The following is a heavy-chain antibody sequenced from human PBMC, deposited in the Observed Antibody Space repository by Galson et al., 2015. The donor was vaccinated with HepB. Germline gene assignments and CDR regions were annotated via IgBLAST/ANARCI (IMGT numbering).Heavy chain of an antibody. Sequence: SLRLSCAASGFTLSNSAMHWVRQAPGKGLEWVAKISYDAKNVYYAESLRGRSAISRDNSKNTLYLEMNSLRVEDTAVYYCAADATTIVTAFDYWGQGTRVTVSS. CDR1: GFTLSNSA. D-gene: IGHD2/OR15-2a*01. CDR3: AADATTIVTAFDY. V-gene: IGHV3-30*03. CDR2: ISYDAKNV. J-gene: IGHJ4*02.